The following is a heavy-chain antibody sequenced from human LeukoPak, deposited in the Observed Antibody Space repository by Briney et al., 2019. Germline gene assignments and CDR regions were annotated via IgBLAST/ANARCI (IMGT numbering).Heavy chain of an antibody. J-gene: IGHJ4*02. CDR1: GVSISSSNSY. CDR3: ARVLRLPVGAPNYYFDY. V-gene: IGHV4-39*07. Sequence: SETLSLTCSVSGVSISSSNSYWGWIRQPPVKGLEWIGSIYYTGNTYYNPSLKSRVTISVDTSKNQFSLKLSSVTAADTAVYYCARVLRLPVGAPNYYFDYWGQGTLVTVSS. D-gene: IGHD1-26*01. CDR2: IYYTGNT.